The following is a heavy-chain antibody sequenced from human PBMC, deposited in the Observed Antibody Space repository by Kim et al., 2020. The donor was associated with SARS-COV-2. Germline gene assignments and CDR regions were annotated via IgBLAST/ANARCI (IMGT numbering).Heavy chain of an antibody. D-gene: IGHD6-19*01. V-gene: IGHV4-38-2*02. CDR1: GYSISSGYY. Sequence: SETLSLTCTVSGYSISSGYYWGWIRQPPGKGLEWIGSIYHSGSTYYNPSLKSRVTISVDTSKNQFSLKLSSVTAADTAVYYCARANNNRIAVAGSWGRGT. J-gene: IGHJ5*02. CDR3: ARANNNRIAVAGS. CDR2: IYHSGST.